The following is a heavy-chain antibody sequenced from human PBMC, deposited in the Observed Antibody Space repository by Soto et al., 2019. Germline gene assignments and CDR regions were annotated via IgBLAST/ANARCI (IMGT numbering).Heavy chain of an antibody. V-gene: IGHV2-5*02. CDR2: IFWDDDK. CDR3: AHRPSSTFYDILTGYYLDAFDI. Sequence: QITLKESGPTLVKPTQTLTLTCTFSGFSLSTRGVGVGWIRQPPGKALEWLALIFWDDDKRYSPSLKSRLTNTKDTPKNQVVLTMPILDPGEPATYYCAHRPSSTFYDILTGYYLDAFDIWGQGRMVSASS. CDR1: GFSLSTRGVG. D-gene: IGHD3-9*01. J-gene: IGHJ3*02.